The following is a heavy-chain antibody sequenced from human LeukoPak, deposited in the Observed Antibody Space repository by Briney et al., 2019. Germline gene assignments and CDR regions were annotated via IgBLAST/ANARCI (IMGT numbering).Heavy chain of an antibody. CDR1: GGSFSGYY. J-gene: IGHJ4*02. CDR2: FYYSGST. Sequence: MPSETLSLTCAVYGGSFSGYYWSWIRQPPGKGLEWIGNFYYSGSTYYNPSLKSRVSISVDTSKNQFSLKLTSVTAADTAVYYCARAPEYGLYYFDYWGQGTLVTVSS. V-gene: IGHV4-34*01. D-gene: IGHD1-14*01. CDR3: ARAPEYGLYYFDY.